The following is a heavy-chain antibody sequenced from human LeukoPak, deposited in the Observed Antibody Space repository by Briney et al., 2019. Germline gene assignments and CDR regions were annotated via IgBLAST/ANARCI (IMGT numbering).Heavy chain of an antibody. Sequence: ASVKVSCKASGYTFIGYYIHWVRQAPGQGLEWMGWISAYNGNTNYAQKLQGRVTMTTDTSTSTAYMELRSLRSDDTAVYYCARSKRGRRYEFDYWGQGTLVTVSS. V-gene: IGHV1-18*04. CDR1: GYTFIGYY. D-gene: IGHD3-3*01. CDR2: ISAYNGNT. J-gene: IGHJ4*02. CDR3: ARSKRGRRYEFDY.